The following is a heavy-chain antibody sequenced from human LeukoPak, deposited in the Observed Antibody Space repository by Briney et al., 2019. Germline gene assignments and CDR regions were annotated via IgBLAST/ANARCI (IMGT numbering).Heavy chain of an antibody. CDR1: GFTFSSYA. Sequence: GGSLRLSCAASGFTFSSYAMHWVRQAPGKGLEWVAVISYDGSNKYYADSVKGRFAISRDNSKNTLYLQMNSLRAEDTAVYYCIDTSGGWGQGTLVTVSS. CDR3: IDTSGG. V-gene: IGHV3-30*09. CDR2: ISYDGSNK. D-gene: IGHD2-15*01. J-gene: IGHJ4*02.